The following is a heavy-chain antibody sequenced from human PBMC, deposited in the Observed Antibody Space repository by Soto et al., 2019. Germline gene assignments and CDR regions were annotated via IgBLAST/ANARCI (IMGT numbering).Heavy chain of an antibody. CDR1: GFTFSSYS. V-gene: IGHV3-21*01. CDR3: ARDLRDPVTTGIYYYGMDV. CDR2: ISSSSSYI. J-gene: IGHJ6*02. D-gene: IGHD4-17*01. Sequence: GGSLRLSCAASGFTFSSYSMNWVRQAPGKGLEWVSSISSSSSYIYYADSVKGRFTISRDNAKNSLYLQMNSLRAEDTAVYYCARDLRDPVTTGIYYYGMDVWGQGTTVTVSS.